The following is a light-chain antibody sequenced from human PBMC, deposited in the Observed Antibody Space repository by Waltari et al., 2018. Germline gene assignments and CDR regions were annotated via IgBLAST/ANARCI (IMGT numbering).Light chain of an antibody. Sequence: ETTLTQSPAFMSATPGDKVIISCKASQNIDDDMNWSQQRPREAAIFLIPDTSTLVSGVPSRFRGSGYGTEFTLTINNIESEDAAYYFCLQHDNFPLTFGQGTKVKI. CDR2: DTS. CDR1: QNIDDD. V-gene: IGKV5-2*01. J-gene: IGKJ1*01. CDR3: LQHDNFPLT.